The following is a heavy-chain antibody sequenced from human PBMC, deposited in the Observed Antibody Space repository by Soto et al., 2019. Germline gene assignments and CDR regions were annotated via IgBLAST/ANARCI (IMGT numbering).Heavy chain of an antibody. J-gene: IGHJ4*02. D-gene: IGHD1-26*01. CDR3: GRSRYTGTYSGRFLDY. Sequence: GGSLRLSCAASGFTVSSSYLTWVRQAPGKGLEWVSILYTGTDTVYADSVKGRFTISRDSSKNTLYLQMHSLRAEDTAMYFCGRSRYTGTYSGRFLDYWGQGSLVTVSS. CDR2: LYTGTDT. CDR1: GFTVSSSY. V-gene: IGHV3-53*01.